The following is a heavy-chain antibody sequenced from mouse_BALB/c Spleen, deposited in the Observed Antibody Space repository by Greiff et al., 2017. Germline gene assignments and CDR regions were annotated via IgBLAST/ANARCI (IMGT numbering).Heavy chain of an antibody. CDR1: GFSLTGYG. CDR3: AREVPSRPFAY. J-gene: IGHJ3*01. CDR2: IWGDGST. V-gene: IGHV2-6-7*01. Sequence: QVQLKESGPGLVAPSQSLSITCTVSGFSLTGYGVNWVRQPPGKGLEWLGMIWGDGSTDYNSALKSRLSISKDNSKSQVFLKMNSLQTDDTARYYCAREVPSRPFAYWGQGTLVTVSA.